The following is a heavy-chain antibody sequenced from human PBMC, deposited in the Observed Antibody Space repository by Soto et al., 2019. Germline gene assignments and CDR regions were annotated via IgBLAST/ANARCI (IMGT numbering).Heavy chain of an antibody. V-gene: IGHV4-59*08. D-gene: IGHD5-12*01. CDR1: GGSISSYY. J-gene: IGHJ3*02. CDR2: ISYSGST. Sequence: SETLSLTCTVSGGSISSYYWSWIRQPPGKGLEWIGYISYSGSTKYNPSLKSRVNISIDTSKNQFSLKLSSVTAADTAVYYCARHKVGFDAFDIWGQGTMVTVSS. CDR3: ARHKVGFDAFDI.